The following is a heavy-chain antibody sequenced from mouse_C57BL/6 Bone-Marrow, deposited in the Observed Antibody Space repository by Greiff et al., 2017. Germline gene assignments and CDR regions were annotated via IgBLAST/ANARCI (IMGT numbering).Heavy chain of an antibody. Sequence: VQLKESGGDLVKPGGSLKLSCAASGFTFSSYGMSWVRQTPDKRLEWVATISSGGSYTYYPDSVKGRFTISRDNAKNTLYLQMSSLKSEDTAMYYCARQGLRLYYAMDYWGQGTSVTVSS. D-gene: IGHD2-4*01. V-gene: IGHV5-6*01. J-gene: IGHJ4*01. CDR1: GFTFSSYG. CDR3: ARQGLRLYYAMDY. CDR2: ISSGGSYT.